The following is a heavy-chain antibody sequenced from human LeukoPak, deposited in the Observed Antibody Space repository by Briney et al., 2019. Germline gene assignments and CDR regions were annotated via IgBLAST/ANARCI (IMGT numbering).Heavy chain of an antibody. D-gene: IGHD4-17*01. Sequence: GESLKISCTGFGYSFTSYWIAWVRQMPGKRLEWMGIIYPDDSDIRYSPSFQGQVTISADKSISTAYLQWSSLKASDTAIYYCARRYNGDYQNFFDFWGQGTLVTVSP. CDR3: ARRYNGDYQNFFDF. CDR1: GYSFTSYW. V-gene: IGHV5-51*01. J-gene: IGHJ4*02. CDR2: IYPDDSDI.